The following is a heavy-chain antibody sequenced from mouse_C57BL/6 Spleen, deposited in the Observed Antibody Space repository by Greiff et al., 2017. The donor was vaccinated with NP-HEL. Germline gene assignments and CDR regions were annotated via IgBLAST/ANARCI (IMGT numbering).Heavy chain of an antibody. CDR1: GYTFTSYW. CDR2: INPSSGYT. CDR3: ARPYYDYDAGLSMDY. V-gene: IGHV1-7*01. J-gene: IGHJ4*01. D-gene: IGHD2-4*01. Sequence: QVQLKQSGAELAKPGASVKLSCKASGYTFTSYWMHWVKQRPGQGLEWIGYINPSSGYTKYNQKFKDKATLTADKSSSTAYMQLSSLTYEDSAVYYCARPYYDYDAGLSMDYWGQGTSVTVSS.